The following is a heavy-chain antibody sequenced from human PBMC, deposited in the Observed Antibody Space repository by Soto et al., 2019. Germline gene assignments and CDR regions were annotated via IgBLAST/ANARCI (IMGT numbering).Heavy chain of an antibody. Sequence: GGSLRLSCAASGFTFSSYAMSWVRQAPGKGLEWVAVIWYDGSNKYYADSVKGRFTISRDNSKNTLYLQMNSLRAEDTAVYYCARRSSYYFDYWGQGTLVTVSS. D-gene: IGHD2-2*01. CDR3: ARRSSYYFDY. J-gene: IGHJ4*02. CDR2: IWYDGSNK. V-gene: IGHV3-33*08. CDR1: GFTFSSYA.